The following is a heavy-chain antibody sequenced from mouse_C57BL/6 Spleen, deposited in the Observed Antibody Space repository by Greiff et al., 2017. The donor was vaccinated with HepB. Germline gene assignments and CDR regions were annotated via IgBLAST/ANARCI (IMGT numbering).Heavy chain of an antibody. V-gene: IGHV1-52*01. CDR2: IDPSDSET. Sequence: QVQLQQPGAELVRPGSSVKLSYKASGYTFTSYWMHWVKQRPIQGLEWIGNIDPSDSETHYNQKFKDKATLTVDKSSSTAYMQLSSLTSEDSAVYYCARGGTTEGLDYWGQGTTLTVSS. J-gene: IGHJ2*01. CDR1: GYTFTSYW. CDR3: ARGGTTEGLDY. D-gene: IGHD1-1*01.